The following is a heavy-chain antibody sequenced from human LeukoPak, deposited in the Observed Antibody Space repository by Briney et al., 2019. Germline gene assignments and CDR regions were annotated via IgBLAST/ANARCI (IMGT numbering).Heavy chain of an antibody. Sequence: SETLSLTCTVSGYSISSGYYWGWIRQPPGKGLEWIGSIYHSGSTYYNPSLKSRVTISVDTSKNQFSLKLSSVPAADTAVYYCARAATAYYYDGSGYYLNDYWGQGTLVTVSS. V-gene: IGHV4-38-2*02. CDR1: GYSISSGYY. CDR2: IYHSGST. CDR3: ARAATAYYYDGSGYYLNDY. D-gene: IGHD3-22*01. J-gene: IGHJ4*02.